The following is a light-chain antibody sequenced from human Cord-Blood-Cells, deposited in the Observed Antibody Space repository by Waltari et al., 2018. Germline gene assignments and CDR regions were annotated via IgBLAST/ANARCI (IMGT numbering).Light chain of an antibody. J-gene: IGKJ3*01. CDR2: WAS. CDR1: QSVLYSSNNKNY. V-gene: IGKV4-1*01. Sequence: DIVMTQSPASLAASLGERATITCKSSQSVLYSSNNKNYLAWYQQKPGQPPKLLIYWASTRETGVPDRFSGSGSGTDFTLTISSLQAEDVAVYYCQQYYSTPFTFGPGTKVDIK. CDR3: QQYYSTPFT.